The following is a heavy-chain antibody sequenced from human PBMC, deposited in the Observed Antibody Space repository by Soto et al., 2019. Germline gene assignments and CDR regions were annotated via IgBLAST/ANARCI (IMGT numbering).Heavy chain of an antibody. CDR2: IGVGGRST. CDR1: GFTFSSCG. Sequence: EVQLLESGGGLVQPGGSLRLSCTDSGFTFSSCGMSWARQVPGKGLEWVSTIGVGGRSTFYADSVKGRFTISRDNSKKTLYLEMNSLRAEDTAVYFCAKHRSGYYLDAFDMWGQGTVVTVSS. CDR3: AKHRSGYYLDAFDM. D-gene: IGHD3-3*01. J-gene: IGHJ3*02. V-gene: IGHV3-23*01.